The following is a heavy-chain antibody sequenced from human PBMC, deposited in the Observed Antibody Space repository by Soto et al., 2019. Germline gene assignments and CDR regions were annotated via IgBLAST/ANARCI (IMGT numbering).Heavy chain of an antibody. J-gene: IGHJ4*02. D-gene: IGHD5-18*01. CDR2: IFSTGST. CDR1: GSSIRSNNW. CDR3: ASKPNSLYYFDF. V-gene: IGHV4-28*01. Sequence: QVQLQESGPGLVKPSDTLSLTCGVSGSSIRSNNWWGWIRQPPGKGLEWIGYIFSTGSTYYNPSLKSRVTMSVDTSNNQFSLSLTSVTAVDTAVYYCASKPNSLYYFDFWGQGTLVTVSA.